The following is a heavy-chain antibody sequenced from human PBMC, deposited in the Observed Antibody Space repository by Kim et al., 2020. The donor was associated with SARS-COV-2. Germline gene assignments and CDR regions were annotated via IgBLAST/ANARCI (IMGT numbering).Heavy chain of an antibody. V-gene: IGHV3-48*02. CDR2: ITSSGSSI. D-gene: IGHD3-10*01. J-gene: IGHJ6*02. CDR3: ARDRFGDYAMDV. Sequence: GWSLRLSCAASGFTLTTYTMNWVRQAPGKGLEWVSYITSSGSSISYADSVKGRFTISRDVVKNLLFLQLNVLRDDDTAVYYCARDRFGDYAMDVWGQGTTVAVSS. CDR1: GFTLTTYT.